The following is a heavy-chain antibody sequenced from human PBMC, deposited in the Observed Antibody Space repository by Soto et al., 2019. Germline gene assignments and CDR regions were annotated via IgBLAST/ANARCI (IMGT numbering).Heavy chain of an antibody. Sequence: QVQLQESGPGLVKPSETLSLTCTVSGGSINNHYWNWIRQPPGKGLEWIGYVYDSGSTNYNPSLKGRVTISGDPSKDQVPRGLGAGTPGEPAPYYLAGGLFGGSHRDPWGQGPLAPLS. J-gene: IGHJ5*02. CDR3: AGGLFGGSHRDP. CDR1: GGSINNHY. V-gene: IGHV4-59*11. D-gene: IGHD3-10*01. CDR2: VYDSGST.